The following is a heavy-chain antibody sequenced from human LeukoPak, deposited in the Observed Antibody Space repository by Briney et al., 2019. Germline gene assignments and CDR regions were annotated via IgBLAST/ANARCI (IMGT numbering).Heavy chain of an antibody. J-gene: IGHJ4*02. Sequence: SVKVSCKASGGTFSSYAISWVRQAPGQGLEWVGRIIPILGIANYAQKFQGRVTITADKSTSTAYMELSSLRSEDTAVYYCARDSITMVRGVIIKGIDYWGQGTLVTVSS. D-gene: IGHD3-10*01. CDR2: IIPILGIA. CDR1: GGTFSSYA. V-gene: IGHV1-69*04. CDR3: ARDSITMVRGVIIKGIDY.